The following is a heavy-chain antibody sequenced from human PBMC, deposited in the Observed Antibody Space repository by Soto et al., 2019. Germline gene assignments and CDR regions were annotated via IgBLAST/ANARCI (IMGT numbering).Heavy chain of an antibody. J-gene: IGHJ4*02. D-gene: IGHD3-3*01. CDR2: IIGSGADT. V-gene: IGHV3-23*01. CDR3: AIDSFGVVIHFVL. CDR1: GFTLSSYA. Sequence: GGSLKLSCAAPGFTLSSYAMTWAGQAPGKGLEWVSSIIGSGADTYYADSVKGRFTISRDNSKNTLYLQMNSLRAEDTAVYYCAIDSFGVVIHFVLWGQGTLGTVSS.